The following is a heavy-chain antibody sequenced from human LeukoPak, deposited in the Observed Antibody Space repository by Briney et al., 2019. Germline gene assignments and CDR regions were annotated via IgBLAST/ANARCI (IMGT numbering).Heavy chain of an antibody. Sequence: SETLSLTCTVSGGSIRSSYYYWGWIRQPPGKGLEWIGSIYDSGSTYYNPSLKSRVTTSVDTSKNQFSLKLNSVTAADTAVYYCARGRLSSYYYYYGMDVWGQGTTVTVSS. D-gene: IGHD6-13*01. CDR3: ARGRLSSYYYYYGMDV. CDR2: IYDSGST. CDR1: GGSIRSSYYY. J-gene: IGHJ6*02. V-gene: IGHV4-39*01.